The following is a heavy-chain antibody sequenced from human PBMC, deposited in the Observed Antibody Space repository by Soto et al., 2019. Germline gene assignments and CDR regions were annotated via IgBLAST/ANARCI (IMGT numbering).Heavy chain of an antibody. J-gene: IGHJ4*02. Sequence: QVQLQESGPGLVKPSQTLSLTCTVSGGSISSGGYYWSWIRQHPGKGLEWIGYIYYSGSTYYNPSLKSRVTISVDTSKNQFSLKLSSVTAADTAVYYCARDRRVKTYYYDSSGYYLDYWGQGTLVTVSS. V-gene: IGHV4-31*03. D-gene: IGHD3-22*01. CDR1: GGSISSGGYY. CDR2: IYYSGST. CDR3: ARDRRVKTYYYDSSGYYLDY.